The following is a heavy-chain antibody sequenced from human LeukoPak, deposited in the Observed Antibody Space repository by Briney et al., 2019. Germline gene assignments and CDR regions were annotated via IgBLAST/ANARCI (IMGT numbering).Heavy chain of an antibody. J-gene: IGHJ4*02. CDR2: ISYDGSNK. CDR3: ARRPVWGSYRIDY. D-gene: IGHD3-16*02. Sequence: GGSLRLSCAASGFTFSSYGMHWVRQAPGKGLEWVAFISYDGSNKYYADSVKGRFTISRDNSKNTLYLQMNSLRAEDTAVYYCARRPVWGSYRIDYWGQGTLVTVSS. CDR1: GFTFSSYG. V-gene: IGHV3-30*19.